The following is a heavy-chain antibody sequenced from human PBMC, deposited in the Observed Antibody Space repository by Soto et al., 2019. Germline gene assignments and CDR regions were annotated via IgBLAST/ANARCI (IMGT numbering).Heavy chain of an antibody. V-gene: IGHV1-46*01. CDR1: GYTFTSYY. J-gene: IGHJ5*02. D-gene: IGHD3-9*01. Sequence: GASVKVSCKASGYTFTSYYMHWVRQAPGQGLEWMGIINPSGGSTSYAQKFQGRVTMTRNTSISTAYMELSSLRSEDTAVYYCARGHNYDILTEPFDPWGQGTLVTVSS. CDR2: INPSGGST. CDR3: ARGHNYDILTEPFDP.